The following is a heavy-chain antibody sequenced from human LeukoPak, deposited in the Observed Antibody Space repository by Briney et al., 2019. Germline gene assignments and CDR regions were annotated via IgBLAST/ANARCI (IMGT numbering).Heavy chain of an antibody. CDR1: GFTFSSYS. CDR2: ISYDGSNK. CDR3: ARAPNPHLILTGYYFADY. V-gene: IGHV3-30-3*01. J-gene: IGHJ4*02. Sequence: GRSLRLSCAASGFTFSSYSMHWLRQAPGKGLEWVAVISYDGSNKYYADSVEGRFTVSRDNSKNTLFLQMNSLRAEDTAFYYCARAPNPHLILTGYYFADYWGQGTLVTVSS. D-gene: IGHD3-9*01.